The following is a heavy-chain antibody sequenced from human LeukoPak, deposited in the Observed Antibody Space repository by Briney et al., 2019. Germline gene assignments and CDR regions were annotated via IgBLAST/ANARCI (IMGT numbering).Heavy chain of an antibody. Sequence: GGSLRLSCAASGFTFSSYSMNWVRQAPGKGLEWVSSISSSSSYIYYADSVKGRFTISRDNAKNSLYLQMNSLRAEDTAVYYCAKDQGSGWNYFDYWGQGTLVTVSS. CDR1: GFTFSSYS. CDR2: ISSSSSYI. D-gene: IGHD6-19*01. CDR3: AKDQGSGWNYFDY. V-gene: IGHV3-21*04. J-gene: IGHJ4*02.